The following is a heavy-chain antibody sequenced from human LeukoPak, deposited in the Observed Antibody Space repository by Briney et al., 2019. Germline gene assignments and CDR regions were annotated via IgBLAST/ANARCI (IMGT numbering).Heavy chain of an antibody. J-gene: IGHJ4*02. V-gene: IGHV4-30-4*08. CDR1: VGSLSSGHYY. CDR3: AGDSSYSSGWPRYFDF. D-gene: IGHD6-25*01. CDR2: IYYSGST. Sequence: PSETLSLTCTVSVGSLSSGHYYWSSIRQPPGKGLEGIGYIYYSGSTYYNPSLKSRVPIAVNTSKNQFSLKLSSVMATDTAVSYCAGDSSYSSGWPRYFDFWGQGTLVTVSS.